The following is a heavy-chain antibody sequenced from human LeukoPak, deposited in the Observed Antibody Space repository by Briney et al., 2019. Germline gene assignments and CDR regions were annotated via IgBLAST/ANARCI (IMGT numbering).Heavy chain of an antibody. CDR2: IYTSGST. D-gene: IGHD5-18*01. Sequence: SETLSLTCAVYGGSFSGYYWSWIRQPAGKGLEWIGRIYTSGSTNYNPSLKSRVTISVDTSKNQFSLKLNSVTAADTAVYYCAREGLRYSYGNFDYWGQGTLVTVSS. CDR3: AREGLRYSYGNFDY. J-gene: IGHJ4*02. V-gene: IGHV4-4*07. CDR1: GGSFSGYY.